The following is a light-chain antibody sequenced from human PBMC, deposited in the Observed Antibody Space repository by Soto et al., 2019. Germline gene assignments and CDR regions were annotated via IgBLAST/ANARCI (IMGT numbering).Light chain of an antibody. CDR3: QSYDNTLSGPIYV. CDR2: GNT. J-gene: IGLJ1*01. Sequence: QSVLTQPPSVSGALGQRVTISCTGINSNIGAGYDVHWYQLLPGRAPKLLIYGNTNRPSGVPDRFSGSKSATSASLAITGLQAEDDAIYYCQSYDNTLSGPIYVFGTGTKLTVL. V-gene: IGLV1-40*01. CDR1: NSNIGAGYD.